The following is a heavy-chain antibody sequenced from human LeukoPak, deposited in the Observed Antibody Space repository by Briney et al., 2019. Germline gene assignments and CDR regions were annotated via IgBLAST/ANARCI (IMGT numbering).Heavy chain of an antibody. CDR1: GFSFGSYA. CDR3: AKDHGWLSRD. Sequence: TGGSLRLSCGASGFSFGSYAMSWVRQAPGKGPEWVSGISDSGGATHYADSMKGRFTVSRDDSKNTLYLQMNSLRAEDTAVYYCAKDHGWLSRDWGQGTLVTVSS. V-gene: IGHV3-23*01. CDR2: ISDSGGAT. D-gene: IGHD3-22*01. J-gene: IGHJ4*02.